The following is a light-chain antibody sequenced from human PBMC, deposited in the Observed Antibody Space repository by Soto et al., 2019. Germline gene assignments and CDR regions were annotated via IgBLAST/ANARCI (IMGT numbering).Light chain of an antibody. J-gene: IGKJ1*01. Sequence: DIQLTQSRSTLSGSVGDRVTITCRASQSISNWLAWYHQKPGKAPKLLIYDASSLESGVSLRFSGSVSGTELTINISSLQPDDGETYYGQQYNSYSRTFGQGTKVDI. V-gene: IGKV1-5*01. CDR2: DAS. CDR1: QSISNW. CDR3: QQYNSYSRT.